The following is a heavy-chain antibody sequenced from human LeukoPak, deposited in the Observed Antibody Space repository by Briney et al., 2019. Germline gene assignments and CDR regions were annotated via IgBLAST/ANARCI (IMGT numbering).Heavy chain of an antibody. CDR3: ARDLYADYVWGSFDY. D-gene: IGHD3-16*01. V-gene: IGHV3-33*01. J-gene: IGHJ4*02. CDR2: IWNDGTNK. CDR1: GFTFSSYG. Sequence: GGSLRLSCAASGFTFSSYGMHWVRQAPGKGLEWVAVIWNDGTNKYYADSVKGRFTISRDDSKNTLYLQMNSLRAEDTAVYYCARDLYADYVWGSFDYWGQGTLVTVSS.